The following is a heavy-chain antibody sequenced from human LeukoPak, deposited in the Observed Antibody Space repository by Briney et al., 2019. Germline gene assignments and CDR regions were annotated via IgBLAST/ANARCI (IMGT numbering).Heavy chain of an antibody. V-gene: IGHV3-7*01. CDR1: GFTFGRHW. Sequence: GGSLRLSCAASGFTFGRHWMSWVRRAPGKGLEWVAHMNQGGSETTNVDSVKGRFTISRDDAKNLVFLQMNSLRVEGTAVYYCARDGVAGGFDYWGQGILVTVSS. CDR3: ARDGVAGGFDY. D-gene: IGHD6-19*01. J-gene: IGHJ4*02. CDR2: MNQGGSET.